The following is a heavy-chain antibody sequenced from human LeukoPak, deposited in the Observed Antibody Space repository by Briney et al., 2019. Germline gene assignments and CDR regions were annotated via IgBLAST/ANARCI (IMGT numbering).Heavy chain of an antibody. CDR2: IYYSGST. D-gene: IGHD4-17*01. CDR1: GGSISSYY. Sequence: SETLSLTCAVSGGSISSYYWSWIRQPPGKGLEWIGYIYYSGSTNYNPSLKSRVTISVDTSKNQFSLKLSSVTAADTAVYYCARTYGDYYFDYWGQGTLVTVSS. CDR3: ARTYGDYYFDY. J-gene: IGHJ4*02. V-gene: IGHV4-59*01.